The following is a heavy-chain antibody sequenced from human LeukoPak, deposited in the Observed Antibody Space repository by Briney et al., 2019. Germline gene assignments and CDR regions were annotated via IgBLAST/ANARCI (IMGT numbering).Heavy chain of an antibody. CDR2: ISSSSSYI. CDR3: ARGGRLLWFGESIDY. CDR1: GFTFSSYS. Sequence: GGSLRLSSAASGFTFSSYSMNWVRQAPGKGLEWVSSISSSSSYIYYADSVKGRFTISRDNAKNSLYLQMNSLRAENTAVYYCARGGRLLWFGESIDYWGQGTLVTVSS. V-gene: IGHV3-21*01. J-gene: IGHJ4*02. D-gene: IGHD3-10*01.